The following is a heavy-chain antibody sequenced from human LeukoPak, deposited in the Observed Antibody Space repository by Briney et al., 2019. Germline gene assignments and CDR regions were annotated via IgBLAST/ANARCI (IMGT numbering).Heavy chain of an antibody. D-gene: IGHD4-17*01. CDR1: GDSVSRSDSY. CDR2: IYYSGRT. J-gene: IGHJ6*03. Sequence: SETLSLTCSVSGDSVSRSDSYWDWIRQPPGKGLEWIGTIYYSGRTYYNPSLKSRVTISVDTSKNQFSLKLSSVTAADTAVYYCARGRDGDYDAYYMDVWGKGTTVTVSS. V-gene: IGHV4-39*07. CDR3: ARGRDGDYDAYYMDV.